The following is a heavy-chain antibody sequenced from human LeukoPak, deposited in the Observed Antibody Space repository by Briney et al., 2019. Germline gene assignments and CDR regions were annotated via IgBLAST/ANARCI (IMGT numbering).Heavy chain of an antibody. D-gene: IGHD5-24*01. CDR3: ARDRGWLQFDY. J-gene: IGHJ4*02. CDR2: IKEDRSVK. Sequence: GGSLRLSCAASGFTFSSYWISWVRQAPGKGLEWVANIKEDRSVKYYLDSVKGRFTISRDNVKNSLYLQMNSLRAEDTAVYYCARDRGWLQFDYWGQGTLVTVS. CDR1: GFTFSSYW. V-gene: IGHV3-7*01.